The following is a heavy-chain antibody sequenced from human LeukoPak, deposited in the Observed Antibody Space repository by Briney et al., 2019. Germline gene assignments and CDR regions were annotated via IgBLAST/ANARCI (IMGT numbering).Heavy chain of an antibody. CDR2: IIPILGIA. J-gene: IGHJ6*02. D-gene: IGHD1-7*01. CDR3: ARTNWNYDPYYYYGMDV. Sequence: EASVKVSCKASGGTFSSYAISWVRQPPGQGLEWMGRIIPILGIANYAQKFQGRVTITADKSTSTAYMELSSLRSEDTAVYYCARTNWNYDPYYYYGMDVWGQGTTVTVSS. V-gene: IGHV1-69*04. CDR1: GGTFSSYA.